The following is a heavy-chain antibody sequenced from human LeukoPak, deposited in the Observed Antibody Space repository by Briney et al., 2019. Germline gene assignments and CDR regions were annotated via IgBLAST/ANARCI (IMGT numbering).Heavy chain of an antibody. Sequence: PGGSLRLSCAASGFTFSIYSMNSVRQAPGKGLEWVSSISSSSSYIYYADSVKGRFTISRDNAKNSLYLQMNSLRAEDTAVYYCARDLQQWLVAYDAFDIWGQGTMVTVSP. V-gene: IGHV3-21*01. CDR1: GFTFSIYS. CDR2: ISSSSSYI. D-gene: IGHD6-19*01. CDR3: ARDLQQWLVAYDAFDI. J-gene: IGHJ3*02.